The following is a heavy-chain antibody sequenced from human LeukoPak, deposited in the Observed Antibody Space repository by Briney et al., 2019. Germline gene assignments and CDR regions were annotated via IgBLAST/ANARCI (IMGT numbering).Heavy chain of an antibody. D-gene: IGHD2/OR15-2a*01. CDR3: AKGHNNYYFTIDH. J-gene: IGHJ4*02. CDR1: GFTFNMYG. CDR2: IADSGGNT. Sequence: GGSLRLSCAASGFTFNMYGMGWVRQAPGKWPEWVAAIADSGGNTYYADSVKGRFTISRDNSRNTLSLQMNSLRAEDTAVYYCAKGHNNYYFTIDHWGQGTLVTVSS. V-gene: IGHV3-23*01.